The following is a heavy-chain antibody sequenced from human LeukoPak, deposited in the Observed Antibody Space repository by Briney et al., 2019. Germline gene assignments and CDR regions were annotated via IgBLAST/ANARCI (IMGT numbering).Heavy chain of an antibody. V-gene: IGHV4-39*01. Sequence: PSETLSLTCTVSGGSISSSNAYWGWLRQPPGKRLEWIGSIYYSKNTYYNPSLKSRVTISADTSKNQFSLTLGSVSATDTAVYYCASPRGFSYGYFDNWGQGTLVTVSS. CDR2: IYYSKNT. CDR3: ASPRGFSYGYFDN. J-gene: IGHJ4*02. D-gene: IGHD5-18*01. CDR1: GGSISSSNAY.